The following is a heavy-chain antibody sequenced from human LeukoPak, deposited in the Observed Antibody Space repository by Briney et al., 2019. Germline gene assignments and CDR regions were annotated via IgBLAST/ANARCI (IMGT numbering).Heavy chain of an antibody. CDR3: AKEPREYCSSTSCPNWFDS. Sequence: GGSLRLSCAASGLTFNNYAMSWVRQAPGKGLEWVSAISASGGTTYYADFVKGRFTISRDNSENTLFLQMNSLRAEDTAVYYCAKEPREYCSSTSCPNWFDSWGQGTLVTVSS. CDR1: GLTFNNYA. CDR2: ISASGGTT. V-gene: IGHV3-23*01. D-gene: IGHD2-2*01. J-gene: IGHJ5*01.